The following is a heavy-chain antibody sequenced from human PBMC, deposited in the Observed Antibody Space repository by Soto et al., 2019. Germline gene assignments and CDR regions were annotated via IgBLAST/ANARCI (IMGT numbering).Heavy chain of an antibody. J-gene: IGHJ6*03. V-gene: IGHV3-9*01. CDR1: GFNINYYA. CDR2: ISWNSDVI. Sequence: EMLLVESAGGLAQPGRSLRLSCAASGFNINYYAMHWVRQAPGKGLEWVSGISWNSDVIGYADSVKGRFTISRDNAKNSLYLQMYSLRAEDTALYYCAKDSQFYYMDVWGQGTTVTVS. CDR3: AKDSQFYYMDV.